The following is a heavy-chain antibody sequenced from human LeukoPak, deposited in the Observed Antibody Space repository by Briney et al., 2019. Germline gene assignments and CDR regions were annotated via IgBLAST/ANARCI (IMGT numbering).Heavy chain of an antibody. V-gene: IGHV1-2*04. CDR2: INPDSGGT. Sequence: ASVKVSCKASGYTFTGYYMHWVRQAPGQGLEWMGWINPDSGGTNYAQNFQGWVTMTRDTSISTAYMELSRLRSDDTAVYYCARAGDKTFDYWGQGTLVTVSS. CDR1: GYTFTGYY. J-gene: IGHJ4*02. CDR3: ARAGDKTFDY. D-gene: IGHD4-23*01.